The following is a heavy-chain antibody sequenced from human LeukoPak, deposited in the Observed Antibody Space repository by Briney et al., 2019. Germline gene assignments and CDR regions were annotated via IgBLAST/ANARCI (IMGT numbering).Heavy chain of an antibody. CDR1: GYTFTSYD. D-gene: IGHD3-16*01. V-gene: IGHV1-8*01. CDR3: AKTPPGGDVDH. CDR2: INPNSGDT. J-gene: IGHJ4*02. Sequence: GASVKVPCKGSGYTFTSYDINWVRQATGQGLEWKGWINPNSGDTGYAQKFQGRVTLTRNTPLSTAYMELSSLRSEDTAVYYCAKTPPGGDVDHWGEGTLVTVSS.